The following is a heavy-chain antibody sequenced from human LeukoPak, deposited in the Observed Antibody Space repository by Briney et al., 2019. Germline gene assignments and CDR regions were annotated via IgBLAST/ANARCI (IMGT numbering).Heavy chain of an antibody. CDR3: AICDSSGYYLE. V-gene: IGHV4-34*01. CDR1: GGSFRGYY. CDR2: INHSGST. J-gene: IGHJ4*02. Sequence: PSETLSLTCAVYGGSFRGYYWSWIRQPPGKGLEWIGEINHSGSTNYNPSLKSRVTISVDTSKNQFSLKLSSVTAADTAVYYCAICDSSGYYLEWGQGTLVTVSS. D-gene: IGHD3-22*01.